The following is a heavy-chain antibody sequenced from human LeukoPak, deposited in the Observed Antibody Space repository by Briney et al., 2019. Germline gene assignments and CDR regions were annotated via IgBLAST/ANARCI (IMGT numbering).Heavy chain of an antibody. J-gene: IGHJ6*03. Sequence: SETLSLTCTVSGGSISSGSYYWSWIRQPAGKGLEWIGRIYTSGSTNYNPSLKSRVTISVDTSKNQFSLKLSSVTAADTAVYYCARVCSGDYYYYYTDVWGKGTTVTVSS. CDR1: GGSISSGSYY. V-gene: IGHV4-61*02. CDR2: IYTSGST. CDR3: ARVCSGDYYYYYTDV. D-gene: IGHD2-21*01.